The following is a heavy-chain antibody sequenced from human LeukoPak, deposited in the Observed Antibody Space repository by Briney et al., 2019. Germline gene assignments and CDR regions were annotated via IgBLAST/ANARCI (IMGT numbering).Heavy chain of an antibody. CDR1: GFTFSSYA. D-gene: IGHD4-17*01. V-gene: IGHV3-30*14. CDR3: ARVTEMDGDYYFGY. CDR2: ISYDGSNK. Sequence: PGRSLRLSCAASGFTFSSYAMHWVRQAPGKGLEWVAVISYDGSNKYYADSVKGRFTISRDNSKNTLYLQMNSLRAEDTAVYYCARVTEMDGDYYFGYWGQGTLVTVFS. J-gene: IGHJ4*02.